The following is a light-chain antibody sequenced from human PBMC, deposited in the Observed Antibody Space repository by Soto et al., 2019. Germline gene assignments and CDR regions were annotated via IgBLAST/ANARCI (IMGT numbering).Light chain of an antibody. CDR1: QGISSY. Sequence: AIRMTQSPSSLSASTGDRVTITCRASQGISSYLAWYQQKPGKAPKLLIYVASTLQSGVPSRFSGSGSGIDFTITISILQSEDFATYYCQQYYSYPFTFGPGTKVYIK. J-gene: IGKJ3*01. CDR3: QQYYSYPFT. V-gene: IGKV1-8*01. CDR2: VAS.